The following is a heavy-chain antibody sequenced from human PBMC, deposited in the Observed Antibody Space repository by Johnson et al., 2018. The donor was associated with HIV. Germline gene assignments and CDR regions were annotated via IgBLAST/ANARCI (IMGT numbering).Heavy chain of an antibody. J-gene: IGHJ3*02. CDR3: AKDMSGYGDAFDI. CDR1: GFTFDDYA. D-gene: IGHD5-12*01. CDR2: ISWTSGII. V-gene: IGHV3-9*01. Sequence: VQLVESGGGVVRPGGSLRLSCAASGFTFDDYAMHWVRQAPGKGLEGVSGISWTSGIIGYADSVKGRFTISRDNAKNSLYLQMNRLRGEDTALYYCAKDMSGYGDAFDIWGQGTMVTVSS.